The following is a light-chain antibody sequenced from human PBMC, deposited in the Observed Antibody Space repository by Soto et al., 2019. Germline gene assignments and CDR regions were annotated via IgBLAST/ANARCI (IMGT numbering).Light chain of an antibody. CDR3: LQYGVPLWT. Sequence: IALTQSPGTLSLSPGERATLSCRASQSVTANYLAWYQQRPGQAPRLLIYAASIGATGVPDRFSGSGSGTDFTLTIRRLEPEDFAVYYCLQYGVPLWTFGQGTTVEIK. V-gene: IGKV3-20*01. CDR2: AAS. J-gene: IGKJ1*01. CDR1: QSVTANY.